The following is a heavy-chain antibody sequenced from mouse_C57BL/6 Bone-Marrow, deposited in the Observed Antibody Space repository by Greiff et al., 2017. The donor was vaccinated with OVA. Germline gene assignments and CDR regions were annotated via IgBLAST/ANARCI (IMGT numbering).Heavy chain of an antibody. CDR2: IWPGGGT. Sequence: QVQLKESGPGLVAPSQSLSITCTVSGFSLTSYAISWVRQPPGKGLEWLGVIWPGGGTNYNSALKSRLSISTDNSKSQVFLKMNSLQTDDTARYYCARNDYDGAWFAYWGQGTLVTVSA. D-gene: IGHD2-4*01. V-gene: IGHV2-9-1*01. CDR1: GFSLTSYA. J-gene: IGHJ3*01. CDR3: ARNDYDGAWFAY.